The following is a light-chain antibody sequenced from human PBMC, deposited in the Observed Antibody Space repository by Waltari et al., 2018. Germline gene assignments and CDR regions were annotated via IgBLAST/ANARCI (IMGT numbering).Light chain of an antibody. CDR1: QSLVDSDGQTY. V-gene: IGKV2-30*01. Sequence: DVVMTQSPPSLPVTLGQPASIPCRFSQSLVDSDGQTYLNWFHQRPGQSPRRLIYKVSYRDSGVPDRFSGSGSGTDFTLKISRVEAEDVGVYYCMQGTQWPWTFGQGTKVEIK. CDR2: KVS. CDR3: MQGTQWPWT. J-gene: IGKJ1*01.